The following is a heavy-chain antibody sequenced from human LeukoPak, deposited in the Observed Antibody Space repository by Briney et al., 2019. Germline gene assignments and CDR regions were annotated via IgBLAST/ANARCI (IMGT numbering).Heavy chain of an antibody. D-gene: IGHD1-26*01. Sequence: GGSLRLSCAASGFTVSSNYMSWVRQAPGKGLEWVSVIYSGGSTYYADSVKGRFTISRDNSKSTVYLEMNSLRVEDTAVYYCTRERPGIHSPFDYWGQGVLVTVSS. J-gene: IGHJ4*02. CDR3: TRERPGIHSPFDY. V-gene: IGHV3-53*05. CDR2: IYSGGST. CDR1: GFTVSSNY.